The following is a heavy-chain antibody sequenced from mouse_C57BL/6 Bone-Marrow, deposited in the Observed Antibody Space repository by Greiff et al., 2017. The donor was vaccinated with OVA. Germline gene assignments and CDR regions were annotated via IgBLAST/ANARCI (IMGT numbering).Heavy chain of an antibody. J-gene: IGHJ2*01. CDR3: GGTETGGYFDY. CDR2: IWSGGST. CDR1: GFSLTSYG. Sequence: VQLQQSGPGLVQPSQSLSITCTVSGFSLTSYGVHWVRQSPGQGLEWLGVIWSGGSTDYNAAFISKLSISKDNSKSQVFFKMSSLQDDDAAIYYCGGTETGGYFDYWGQGTTLTVSA. V-gene: IGHV2-2*01.